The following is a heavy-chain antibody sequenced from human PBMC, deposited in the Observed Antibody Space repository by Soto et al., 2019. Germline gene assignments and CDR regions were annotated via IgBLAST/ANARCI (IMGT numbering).Heavy chain of an antibody. CDR1: GFTFSSYA. CDR2: LSDTGVSP. Sequence: PGGSLRLSCAASGFTFSSYAMSWVRQAPGKGLEWVSALSDTGVSPYYADSVKGRFITSSDNSKNTLFLQMNSLRAEDTAVYHCAKMTSSSYGRYYGMDVWGQGTTVTVSS. D-gene: IGHD5-18*01. CDR3: AKMTSSSYGRYYGMDV. J-gene: IGHJ6*02. V-gene: IGHV3-23*01.